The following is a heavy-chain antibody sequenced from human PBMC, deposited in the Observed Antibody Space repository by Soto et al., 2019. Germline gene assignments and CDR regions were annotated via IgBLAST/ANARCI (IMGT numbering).Heavy chain of an antibody. V-gene: IGHV3-23*01. D-gene: IGHD1-1*01. J-gene: IGHJ4*02. CDR3: VRGVWLQLYYFDY. CDR1: GFTFSSDS. CDR2: ISGSGGST. Sequence: PGGSLILSCAASGFTFSSDSMSWVRQAPGKGLEWVSAISGSGGSTYYADSVKGRFTISRDNSKNTLYLQMNSLRAADTAVYYCVRGVWLQLYYFDYWGQGTLVTVSS.